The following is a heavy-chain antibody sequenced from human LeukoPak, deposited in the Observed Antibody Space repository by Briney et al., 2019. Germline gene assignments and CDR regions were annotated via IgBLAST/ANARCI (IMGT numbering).Heavy chain of an antibody. CDR1: GFTFSTYN. CDR2: ISTSSSYI. Sequence: GGSLRLSCAASGFTFSTYNMNWVRQAPGKGLEWVSSISTSSSYIFYADSVKGRFTISRDNANNSLYLQMNSLRAEDTAVYYCARATIRYYYDRSGYAFDYWGQGTLVTVSS. D-gene: IGHD3-22*01. V-gene: IGHV3-21*01. CDR3: ARATIRYYYDRSGYAFDY. J-gene: IGHJ4*02.